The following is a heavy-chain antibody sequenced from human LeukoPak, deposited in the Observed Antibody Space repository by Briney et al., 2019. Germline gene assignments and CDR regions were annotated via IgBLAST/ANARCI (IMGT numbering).Heavy chain of an antibody. CDR2: INPSDGSA. Sequence: ASVKISCKASGYTFTTYRMHWMRQAPGQGLEWVGIINPSDGSATYAQKFQGRVTMTTDTSTSTVYMELSSLTSEDTAVYYCARGFGSGSYYGSWGQGTLVTVSS. CDR3: ARGFGSGSYYGS. V-gene: IGHV1-46*01. J-gene: IGHJ5*02. D-gene: IGHD3-10*01. CDR1: GYTFTTYR.